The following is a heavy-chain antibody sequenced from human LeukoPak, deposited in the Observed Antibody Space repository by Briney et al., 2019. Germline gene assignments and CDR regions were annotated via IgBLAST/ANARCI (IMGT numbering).Heavy chain of an antibody. D-gene: IGHD3-22*01. V-gene: IGHV3-30*18. Sequence: GGSLRLSCAASGFTFSSYGMHWVRQAPGKGLEWVAVISYDGSNKYYADSVKGRFTISRDNSKNTLYLQMNSLRAEDTAVYYCAKALTKWLPHDAFDIWGQGTMVTVSS. J-gene: IGHJ3*02. CDR3: AKALTKWLPHDAFDI. CDR1: GFTFSSYG. CDR2: ISYDGSNK.